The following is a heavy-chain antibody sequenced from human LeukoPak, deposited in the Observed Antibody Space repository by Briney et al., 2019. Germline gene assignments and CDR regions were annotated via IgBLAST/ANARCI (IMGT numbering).Heavy chain of an antibody. V-gene: IGHV1-69*06. CDR2: IIPIFGTA. CDR1: GYTFTSYY. J-gene: IGHJ4*02. D-gene: IGHD3-22*01. CDR3: ALPHYYDSSGYYDGLDY. Sequence: ASVKVSCKASGYTFTSYYMHWVRQAPGQGLEWMGGIIPIFGTANYAQKFQGRVTITADKSTSTAYMELSSLRSEDTAVYYCALPHYYDSSGYYDGLDYWGQGTLVTVSS.